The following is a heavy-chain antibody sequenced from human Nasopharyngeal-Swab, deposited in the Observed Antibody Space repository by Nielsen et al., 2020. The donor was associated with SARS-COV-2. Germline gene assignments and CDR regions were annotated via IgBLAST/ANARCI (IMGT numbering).Heavy chain of an antibody. D-gene: IGHD2-8*02. V-gene: IGHV3-23*01. Sequence: GESLKISCAASGFTFRSYAISWVRQAPGKGLEWVSVISGSDYTTYYADSVKGRFTISRDNAKNSLYLQMNSLRAEDTALYYCAKAGGVAGEFYGMDVWGQGTTVTVSS. CDR1: GFTFRSYA. J-gene: IGHJ6*02. CDR3: AKAGGVAGEFYGMDV. CDR2: ISGSDYTT.